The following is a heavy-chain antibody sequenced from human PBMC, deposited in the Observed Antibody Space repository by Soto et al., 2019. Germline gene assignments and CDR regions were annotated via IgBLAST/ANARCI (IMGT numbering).Heavy chain of an antibody. D-gene: IGHD1-26*01. J-gene: IGHJ4*02. V-gene: IGHV3-48*02. CDR2: ISSSSSTI. CDR1: GFTFSSYN. Sequence: EVRLVESGGGLVQPGGSLRLSCEASGFTFSSYNLNWVRQASGKGLEWVSYISSSSSTIYYADSVKGRFTISRDNAKNSLYLQMNSLRDEDTAVYYCARAPGESGSYYGFFDYWGQGTLVTVSS. CDR3: ARAPGESGSYYGFFDY.